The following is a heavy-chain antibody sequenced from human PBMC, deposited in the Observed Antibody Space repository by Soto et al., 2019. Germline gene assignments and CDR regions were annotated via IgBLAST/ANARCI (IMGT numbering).Heavy chain of an antibody. CDR1: GFTAITTY. CDR2: ILSGGTT. Sequence: GGSLRLSFAAFGFTAITTYISWVRQAPGKDLNGASVILSGGTTYSPDSVKGRFTISRDNSKNTLYLQMNSLRAEDTAVYYCARHYSYDYYYYYYGLDVWGQGTTVTVSS. CDR3: ARHYSYDYYYYYYGLDV. D-gene: IGHD4-4*01. V-gene: IGHV3-53*01. J-gene: IGHJ6*02.